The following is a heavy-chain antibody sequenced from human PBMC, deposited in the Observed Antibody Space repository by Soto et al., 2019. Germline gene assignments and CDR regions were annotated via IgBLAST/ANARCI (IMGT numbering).Heavy chain of an antibody. CDR1: GFTFSSYG. V-gene: IGHV3-30*18. J-gene: IGHJ6*02. D-gene: IGHD4-17*01. CDR3: AKEGDYGDNSIWYGMDV. Sequence: PGGSLRLSCAASGFTFSSYGMHWVRQAPGKGLEWVAVISYDGSNKYYADSVKGRFTISRDNSKNTLYLQMNSLRAEDTAVYYCAKEGDYGDNSIWYGMDVWGQGTTVTASS. CDR2: ISYDGSNK.